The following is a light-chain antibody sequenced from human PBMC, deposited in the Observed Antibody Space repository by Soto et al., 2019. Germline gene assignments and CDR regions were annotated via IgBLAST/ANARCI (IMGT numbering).Light chain of an antibody. Sequence: EIVLTQSPGTLSLSPGERATLSCRASQSVSTSYLAWYQQKPGQAPRLLISGASRRATGIPDRFSGSGSGIDFTLTISRLEPEDFAVYYCQQYGSSYTFGQGTKLEIK. V-gene: IGKV3-20*01. CDR2: GAS. CDR1: QSVSTSY. CDR3: QQYGSSYT. J-gene: IGKJ2*01.